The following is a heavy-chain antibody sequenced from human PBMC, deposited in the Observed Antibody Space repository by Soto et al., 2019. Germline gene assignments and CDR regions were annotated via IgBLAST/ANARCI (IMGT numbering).Heavy chain of an antibody. V-gene: IGHV1-69*01. CDR2: IIPIFGAA. Sequence: VQLVQSGAEVKKPGSSVEVSCKTSGGTFSTHAFSWVRLAPGQGLEWVGGIIPIFGAASYAQKFQDRVAITADEYTHTVSLKVSRLPSEDTAVDYCARGPSPPLLAVYSDWSERSAAYWGQGTQVTVSS. CDR1: GGTFSTHA. J-gene: IGHJ4*02. D-gene: IGHD3-9*01. CDR3: ARGPSPPLLAVYSDWSERSAAY.